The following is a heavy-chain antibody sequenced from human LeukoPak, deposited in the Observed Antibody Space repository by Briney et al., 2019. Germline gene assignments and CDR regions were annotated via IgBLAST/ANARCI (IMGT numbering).Heavy chain of an antibody. D-gene: IGHD3-3*01. CDR2: LVVGRGNT. CDR1: GFTFSSSG. CDR3: ATGLTIQGAFDI. Sequence: ASVKVSCKASGFTFSSSGVQWVRQARGQRLEWIGWLVVGRGNTNYAQNFQERVTTTRDMSTSTAYMELSSLRSEDTAMYYCATGLTIQGAFDIWGQGTMVTVSS. V-gene: IGHV1-58*01. J-gene: IGHJ3*02.